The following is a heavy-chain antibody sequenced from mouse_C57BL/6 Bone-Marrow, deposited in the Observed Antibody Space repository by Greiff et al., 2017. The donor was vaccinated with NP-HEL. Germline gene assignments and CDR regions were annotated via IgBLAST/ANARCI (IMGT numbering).Heavy chain of an antibody. CDR1: GFNIKDDY. D-gene: IGHD2-4*01. CDR2: IDPENGDT. CDR3: TYDYDPAWFAY. Sequence: VQLKESGAELVRPGASVKLSCTASGFNIKDDYMHWVKQRPEQGLEWIGWIDPENGDTEYASKFQGKATITADTSSNTAYLQLSSLTSEETAVYYCTYDYDPAWFAYWGQGTLVTVSA. J-gene: IGHJ3*01. V-gene: IGHV14-4*01.